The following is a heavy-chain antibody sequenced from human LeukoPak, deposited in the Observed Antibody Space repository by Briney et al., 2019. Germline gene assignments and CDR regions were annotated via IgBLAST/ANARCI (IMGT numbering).Heavy chain of an antibody. CDR2: ISYDGSNK. V-gene: IGHV3-30-3*01. D-gene: IGHD4-23*01. Sequence: GGSLRLSCAASGFTFSAYYMHWVRQAPGKGLEWVAVISYDGSNKYYADSVKGRFTISRDNSKNTLCLQMNSLRAEDTAVYYCARADYGGPFDYWGQGTLVTVSS. CDR1: GFTFSAYY. J-gene: IGHJ4*02. CDR3: ARADYGGPFDY.